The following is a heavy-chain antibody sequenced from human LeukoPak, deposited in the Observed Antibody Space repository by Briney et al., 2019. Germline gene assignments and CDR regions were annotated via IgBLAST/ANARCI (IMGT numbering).Heavy chain of an antibody. D-gene: IGHD6-25*01. J-gene: IGHJ3*02. CDR1: GFTFSNYW. CDR2: IKQDGSEK. Sequence: SGGSLRLSCAASGFTFSNYWMTWVRQAPGIGLEWVANIKQDGSEKYYVDSVRGRFTTSRDNAKMSLYLQINSLRAEDTAVYYCVRDLGAALWPNAFDIWGQGTMVTVSS. V-gene: IGHV3-7*05. CDR3: VRDLGAALWPNAFDI.